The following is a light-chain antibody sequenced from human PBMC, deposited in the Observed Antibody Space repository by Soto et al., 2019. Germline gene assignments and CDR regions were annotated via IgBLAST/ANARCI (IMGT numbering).Light chain of an antibody. CDR3: QQGHSTPYT. Sequence: DIQMTQSPSTLSASVGDRVTITCRASQTINNKLAWYQKKPGKAPKLLIHSASALPSGVPSRFSGSGSGTEFTLTMSGLQPEDFATYYCQQGHSTPYTFGQGTKVDIK. CDR1: QTINNK. J-gene: IGKJ2*01. V-gene: IGKV1-39*01. CDR2: SAS.